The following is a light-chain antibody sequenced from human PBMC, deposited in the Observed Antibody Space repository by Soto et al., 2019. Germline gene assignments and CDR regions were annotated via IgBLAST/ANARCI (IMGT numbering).Light chain of an antibody. Sequence: DIKMTQSPSSLSASVGDRVTLTCRASQSISSYLNWYQQKPGKAPKFLIYVASSLQSGVPSRFSGSGSGTDFTLTISSLQPEDFATYYCQQSYSTPPTFGRGTKVEIK. CDR1: QSISSY. V-gene: IGKV1-39*01. J-gene: IGKJ4*01. CDR3: QQSYSTPPT. CDR2: VAS.